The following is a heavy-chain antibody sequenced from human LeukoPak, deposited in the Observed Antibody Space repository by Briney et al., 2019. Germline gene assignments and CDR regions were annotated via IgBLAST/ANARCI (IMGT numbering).Heavy chain of an antibody. CDR3: TRGNYEKLDS. J-gene: IGHJ4*02. CDR2: ITHKPHGYTT. V-gene: IGHV3-72*01. D-gene: IGHD1-7*01. Sequence: PGGSLRLSCAASGFTFRDLYMGWVRQAPGKGLEWVGRITHKPHGYTTKYAASLEGRFTISRDDSQNSLYLQINSLKTEDTAIYYCTRGNYEKLDSWGQGTLVTVSS. CDR1: GFTFRDLY.